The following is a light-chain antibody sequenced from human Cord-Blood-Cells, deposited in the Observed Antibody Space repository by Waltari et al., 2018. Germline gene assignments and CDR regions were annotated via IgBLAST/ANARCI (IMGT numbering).Light chain of an antibody. CDR2: DAS. Sequence: EIALTQFQATLSLSPGERATLSCRASQSVSSYLAWYQQKPGQAPRLLIYDASNRFTGIPARFSGSGSGTDFTLTISSLEPEDFAVYYCHQRNNRPLTFGQGTKVEIK. CDR3: HQRNNRPLT. V-gene: IGKV3-11*01. J-gene: IGKJ1*01. CDR1: QSVSSY.